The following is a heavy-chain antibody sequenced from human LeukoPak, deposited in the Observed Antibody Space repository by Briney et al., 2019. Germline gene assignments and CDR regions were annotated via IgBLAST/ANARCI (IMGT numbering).Heavy chain of an antibody. V-gene: IGHV4-31*03. Sequence: PSETLSLTCTVSGGSISSGGYYWSWIRQHPGKGLEWIGYIYYSGSTYYNPSLKSRVTISVDTSKNQFSLKLSSVTAADTAVYYCARQIAGIAVAGTIYWGQGTLVTVSS. D-gene: IGHD6-19*01. CDR1: GGSISSGGYY. J-gene: IGHJ4*02. CDR2: IYYSGST. CDR3: ARQIAGIAVAGTIY.